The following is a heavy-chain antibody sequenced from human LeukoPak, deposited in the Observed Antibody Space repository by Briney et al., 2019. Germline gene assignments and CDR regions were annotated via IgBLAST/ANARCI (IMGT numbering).Heavy chain of an antibody. J-gene: IGHJ4*02. CDR1: GFTFSSYA. D-gene: IGHD6-19*01. CDR2: ISGSGSYI. V-gene: IGHV3-21*01. CDR3: ARDAVSSDRIDH. Sequence: AGGSLRLSCAASGFTFSSYAMNWVRQAPGKGLEWVSSISGSGSYIYDADAVKGRFTISRDNAKNSLHLQMNSLRAEDTAVYYCARDAVSSDRIDHWGQGTLVTVSS.